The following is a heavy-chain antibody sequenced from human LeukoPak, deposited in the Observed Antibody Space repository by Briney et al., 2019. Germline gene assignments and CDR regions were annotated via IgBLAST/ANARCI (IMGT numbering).Heavy chain of an antibody. Sequence: PGGSLRPSCAASGFTFSSYGMHWVRQAPGKGLEWVAVISYDGSNKYYADSVKGRFTISRDNSKNTLYLQMNSLRAEDTAVYYCAKDAGYSSGWLSFDYWGQGTLVTVSS. V-gene: IGHV3-30*18. CDR3: AKDAGYSSGWLSFDY. CDR1: GFTFSSYG. J-gene: IGHJ4*02. D-gene: IGHD6-19*01. CDR2: ISYDGSNK.